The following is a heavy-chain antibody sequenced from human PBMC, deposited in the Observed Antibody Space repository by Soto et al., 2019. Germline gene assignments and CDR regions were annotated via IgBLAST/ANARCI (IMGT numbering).Heavy chain of an antibody. CDR2: ISYDGSNK. V-gene: IGHV3-30*18. D-gene: IGHD3-10*01. CDR1: GFTFSSYG. Sequence: GSLRLSCAASGFTFSSYGMHWVRQAPGKGLEWVAVISYDGSNKYYADSVKGRFTISRDNSKNTLYLQMNSLRAEDTAVYYCAKALPRITMVRGVNYYGMDVWGQGTTVTVSS. J-gene: IGHJ6*02. CDR3: AKALPRITMVRGVNYYGMDV.